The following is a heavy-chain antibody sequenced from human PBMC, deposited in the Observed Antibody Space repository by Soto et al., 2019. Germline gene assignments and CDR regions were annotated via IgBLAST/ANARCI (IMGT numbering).Heavy chain of an antibody. J-gene: IGHJ4*02. CDR2: ISGSGGST. V-gene: IGHV3-23*01. D-gene: IGHD3-22*01. CDR1: GFTFSSYA. CDR3: AKIPPSRYYDSSGYLIDY. Sequence: EVQLLESGGGLVQPGGSLRLSCAASGFTFSSYAMSWVRQAPGKGLEWVSAISGSGGSTYYADSVKGRFTISRDNSKNTLYLQMNSLRAEDTAVYYCAKIPPSRYYDSSGYLIDYWGQGTLVTVSS.